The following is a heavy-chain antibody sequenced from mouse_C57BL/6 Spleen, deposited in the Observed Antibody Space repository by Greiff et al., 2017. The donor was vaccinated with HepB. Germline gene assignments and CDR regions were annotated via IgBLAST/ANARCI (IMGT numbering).Heavy chain of an antibody. D-gene: IGHD1-1*01. CDR1: GYTFTSYG. Sequence: VQLQESGAELARPGASVKLSCKASGYTFTSYGISWVKQRTGQGLEWIGEIYPRSGNTYYNEKFKGKATLTADKSSSTAYMELRSLTSEDSAVYFCAREVSDYYGSSPWGQGTTLTVSS. J-gene: IGHJ2*01. CDR3: AREVSDYYGSSP. CDR2: IYPRSGNT. V-gene: IGHV1-81*01.